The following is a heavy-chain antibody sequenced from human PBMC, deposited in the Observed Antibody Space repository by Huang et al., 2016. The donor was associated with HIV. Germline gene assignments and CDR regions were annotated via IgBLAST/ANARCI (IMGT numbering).Heavy chain of an antibody. CDR3: AKEAGGVYYDSSGYYDAFDI. D-gene: IGHD3-22*01. J-gene: IGHJ3*02. Sequence: QVQLVESGGGVVQPVRSLRLSCAASGLTFSSDGMYWVRQALGKGLEWVAVISYDGSNKYYTDAGKGRFTSSRDNSKNTLYLKMNSLRAEDTAVYYCAKEAGGVYYDSSGYYDAFDIWGQGTMVTVSS. V-gene: IGHV3-30*18. CDR1: GLTFSSDG. CDR2: ISYDGSNK.